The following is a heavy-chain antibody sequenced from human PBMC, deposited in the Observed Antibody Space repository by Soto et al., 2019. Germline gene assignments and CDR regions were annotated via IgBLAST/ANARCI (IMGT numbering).Heavy chain of an antibody. Sequence: ASVQVSCKASGGTFSRYAISWVRQAPGQGLEWMGGIIPIFGTANYAQKFQGRVTITADESTSTAYMELSSLRSEDTAVYYCARAVASAYDFWSGANNWFDPWGQGTLVTVSS. V-gene: IGHV1-69*13. D-gene: IGHD3-3*01. CDR1: GGTFSRYA. J-gene: IGHJ5*02. CDR2: IIPIFGTA. CDR3: ARAVASAYDFWSGANNWFDP.